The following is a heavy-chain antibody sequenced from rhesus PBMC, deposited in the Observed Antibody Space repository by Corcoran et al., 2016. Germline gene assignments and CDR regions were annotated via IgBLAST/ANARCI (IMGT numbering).Heavy chain of an antibody. CDR3: AKEADPHWYFDL. V-gene: IGHV5-2*01. CDR2: IDPSDSDT. CDR1: GYSFTSYW. Sequence: EVQLVQSGAEVKRPGESLKISCKTSGYSFTSYWISWVRQLPGKGLEWMGAIDPSDSDTRYSPSFQGQVTISADKSISTPYLQWSSLKASDSATYYCAKEADPHWYFDLWGPGTPITISS. J-gene: IGHJ2*01. D-gene: IGHD6-19*01.